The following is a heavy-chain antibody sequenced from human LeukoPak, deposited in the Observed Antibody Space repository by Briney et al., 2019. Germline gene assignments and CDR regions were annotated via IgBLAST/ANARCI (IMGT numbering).Heavy chain of an antibody. D-gene: IGHD5-12*01. CDR1: GGSFSGYY. J-gene: IGHJ4*02. CDR2: INHRGST. CDR3: ARIVATTV. Sequence: SETLSLTCAVYGGSFSGYYWSWIRQPPGKGLEWIGEINHRGSTNYNPSLKSRVTISVDTSKNRFSLKLSSVTAADTAVYYCARIVATTVWGQGTLVTVSS. V-gene: IGHV4-34*01.